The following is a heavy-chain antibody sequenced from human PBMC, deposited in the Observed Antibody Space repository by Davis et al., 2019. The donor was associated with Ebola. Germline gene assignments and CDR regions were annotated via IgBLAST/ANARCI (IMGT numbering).Heavy chain of an antibody. CDR1: GYTFTGYY. V-gene: IGHV1-2*02. D-gene: IGHD2-15*01. CDR2: INPNSGGT. J-gene: IGHJ4*02. CDR3: ARDLNPWGGTPYGY. Sequence: ASVKVSCKASGYTFTGYYMHWVRQAPGQGLEWMGWINPNSGGTNYAQKFQGRVTMTRDTSISTAYMELSRLRSDDTAVYYCARDLNPWGGTPYGYWGQGTLVTVSS.